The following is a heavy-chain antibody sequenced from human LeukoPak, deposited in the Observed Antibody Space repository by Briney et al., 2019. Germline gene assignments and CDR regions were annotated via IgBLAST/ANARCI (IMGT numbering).Heavy chain of an antibody. D-gene: IGHD3-10*01. J-gene: IGHJ6*02. Sequence: DSVKGRFTISRDNAKNSLYLQMNSLRAEDTALYYCARDVLLWFGETRNYGMDVWGQGTTVTVSS. CDR3: ARDVLLWFGETRNYGMDV. V-gene: IGHV3-20*03.